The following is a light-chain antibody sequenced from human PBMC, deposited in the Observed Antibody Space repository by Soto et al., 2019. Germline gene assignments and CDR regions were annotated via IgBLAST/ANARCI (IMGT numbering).Light chain of an antibody. CDR1: ESVSSH. V-gene: IGKV3-15*01. J-gene: IGKJ4*01. Sequence: IVMTQSPGTLSVSPGERVTLSCRASESVSSHLAWYQQKPGQAPRLLMYAASTRANGVPPRFRGSGSGTEFTLTITSLQSEDFALYYCQQYNDLVTVGGGTKVEIK. CDR3: QQYNDLVT. CDR2: AAS.